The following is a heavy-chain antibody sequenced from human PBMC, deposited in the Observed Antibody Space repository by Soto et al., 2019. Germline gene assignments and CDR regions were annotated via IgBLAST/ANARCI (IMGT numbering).Heavy chain of an antibody. V-gene: IGHV3-74*01. Sequence: EVQVVESGGGLVQPGGSLRLSCAASGFTFSSYWMYWVRQAPGKGLVWVSRINSDGSSTNYADSVKGRFTISRDNAKNTLYLQMNSVRAEETAVYYCESVGMWWAGAFDIWGQGTMVPVSS. J-gene: IGHJ3*02. D-gene: IGHD2-21*01. CDR2: INSDGSST. CDR3: ESVGMWWAGAFDI. CDR1: GFTFSSYW.